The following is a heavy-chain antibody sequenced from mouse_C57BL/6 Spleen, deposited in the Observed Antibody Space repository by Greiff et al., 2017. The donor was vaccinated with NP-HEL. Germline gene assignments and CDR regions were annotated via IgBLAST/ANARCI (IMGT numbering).Heavy chain of an antibody. J-gene: IGHJ2*01. D-gene: IGHD2-3*01. Sequence: QVQLQQSGAELARPGASVKMSCKASGYTFTSYTMHWVKQRPGQGLEWIGYINPSSGYTKSNQKFKDKATLTADKSSSTAYMQLSSLTSEDSAVYYCARSDGYSYYFDYWGQGTTLTVSS. V-gene: IGHV1-4*01. CDR2: INPSSGYT. CDR3: ARSDGYSYYFDY. CDR1: GYTFTSYT.